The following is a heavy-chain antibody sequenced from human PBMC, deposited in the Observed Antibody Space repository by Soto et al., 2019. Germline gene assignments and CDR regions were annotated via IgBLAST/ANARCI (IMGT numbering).Heavy chain of an antibody. J-gene: IGHJ4*02. CDR3: ARGLQLGY. Sequence: QVQLQESGPGLVKPSQTLSLTCTVSGDSISRRGSYWSWIRQHPGKGMEWIGYIYHRGSTYYNPSLMSRVTISEDTSKNKFSLKLTSVTAADTAVDYCARGLQLGYWGQGTQVTVSS. V-gene: IGHV4-31*03. CDR2: IYHRGST. CDR1: GDSISRRGSY.